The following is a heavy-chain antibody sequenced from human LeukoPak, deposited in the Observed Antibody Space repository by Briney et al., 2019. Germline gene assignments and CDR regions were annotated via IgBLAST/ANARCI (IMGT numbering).Heavy chain of an antibody. CDR3: ARDPCSTINCPLRF. CDR1: GGSLSGSY. V-gene: IGHV4-34*01. J-gene: IGHJ4*02. CDR2: INHSGRT. Sequence: SETLSLTCAVYGGSLSGSYCTWIRQSPEKGLEWIGEINHSGRTSYNPSLESRATISVDTSNNQFSLKLRSVTAADTAVYYCARDPCSTINCPLRFWGQGTLVTVFS. D-gene: IGHD2/OR15-2a*01.